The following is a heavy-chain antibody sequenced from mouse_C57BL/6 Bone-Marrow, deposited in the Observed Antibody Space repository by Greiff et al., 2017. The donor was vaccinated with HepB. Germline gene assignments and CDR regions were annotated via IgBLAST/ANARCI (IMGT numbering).Heavy chain of an antibody. J-gene: IGHJ3*01. V-gene: IGHV1-81*01. CDR3: ARNGGTAWFAY. CDR2: IYPRSGNT. Sequence: VKLQESGAELARPGASVKLSCKASGYTFTSYGISWVKQRTGQGLEWIGEIYPRSGNTYYNEKFKGKATLTADKSSSTAYMELRSLTSEDSAVYFCARNGGTAWFAYWGQGTLVTVSA. CDR1: GYTFTSYG. D-gene: IGHD3-3*01.